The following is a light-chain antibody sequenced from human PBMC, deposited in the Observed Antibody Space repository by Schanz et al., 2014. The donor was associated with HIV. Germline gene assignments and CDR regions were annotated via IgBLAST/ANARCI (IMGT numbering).Light chain of an antibody. CDR2: NTF. Sequence: QSVLTQPPSASGTPGQRVTISCSGSSSNFRSNAVNWHQHLPGTAPRLVIYNTFHRPSGVPDRFSGSQSGTSASLAISGLQSEDESDFFCATWDDSLDGWVFGGGTKLTVL. V-gene: IGLV1-44*01. CDR1: SSNFRSNA. CDR3: ATWDDSLDGWV. J-gene: IGLJ3*02.